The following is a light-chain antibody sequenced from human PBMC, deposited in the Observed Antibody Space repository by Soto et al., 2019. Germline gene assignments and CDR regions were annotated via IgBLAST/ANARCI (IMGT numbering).Light chain of an antibody. CDR1: QGFSSF. CDR2: AAS. CDR3: QQPNSYPIN. J-gene: IGKJ5*01. V-gene: IGKV1-9*01. Sequence: DIQMTQSPSSLSASVGDRVTITCRASQGFSSFLAWYQQKPGKAPKLLIYAASTLQSGVPSRFSGSGSGTDFTMTTSRLQHEDSATYYCQQPNSYPINFGQGTRLEI.